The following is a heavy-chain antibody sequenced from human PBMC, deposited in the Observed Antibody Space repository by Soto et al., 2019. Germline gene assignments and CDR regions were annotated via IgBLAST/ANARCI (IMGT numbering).Heavy chain of an antibody. V-gene: IGHV4-59*01. CDR1: GDSIRGDY. J-gene: IGHJ4*02. Sequence: SETLSLSCTASGDSIRGDYWSWIRQPPGKRLEWIAYISYSGTTNYNPSLKSRVTISLDTSNNQLSLKLTSVTAADTALYYCARHIPHYYYGSAVFDYWGKGTLVTVSS. CDR2: ISYSGTT. CDR3: ARHIPHYYYGSAVFDY. D-gene: IGHD3-10*01.